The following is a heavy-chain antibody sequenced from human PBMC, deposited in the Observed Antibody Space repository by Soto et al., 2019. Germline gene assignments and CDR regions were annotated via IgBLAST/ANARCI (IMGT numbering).Heavy chain of an antibody. J-gene: IGHJ4*02. CDR1: GYTFTSYG. Sequence: QVQLVQSGSEVKKPGASVKVSCKASGYTFTSYGISWVRQAPGQGLEWMGWISGYNGNTNYAQKLQGRVTMTTDTSTRTANVELRSLRSDDTAVYYCARGPIIIPGAYFDYWGQGSLVTVSS. V-gene: IGHV1-18*01. CDR2: ISGYNGNT. D-gene: IGHD3-3*01. CDR3: ARGPIIIPGAYFDY.